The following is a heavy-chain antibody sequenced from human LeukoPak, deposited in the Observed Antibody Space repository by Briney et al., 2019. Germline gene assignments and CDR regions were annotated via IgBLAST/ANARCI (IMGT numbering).Heavy chain of an antibody. V-gene: IGHV4-39*01. Sequence: PSETLSLTCTVSGGXISSGSYYWGWFRQPPGKGLEWIGSIYYSSTTYYNPSLKSRVTISVDTSKNQFSLKLTSVTAADTAVYYCARQYSSSSEAYFDYWGQGTLVTVSS. CDR1: GGXISSGSYY. CDR3: ARQYSSSSEAYFDY. D-gene: IGHD6-6*01. J-gene: IGHJ4*02. CDR2: IYYSSTT.